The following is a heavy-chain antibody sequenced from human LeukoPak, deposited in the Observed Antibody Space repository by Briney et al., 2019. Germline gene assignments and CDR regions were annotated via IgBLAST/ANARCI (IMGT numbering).Heavy chain of an antibody. V-gene: IGHV3-48*01. CDR3: ARSGNYYYFYMDV. D-gene: IGHD3-10*01. J-gene: IGHJ6*03. Sequence: GGSLRLSCAASGFTFSSYSMNWVRQAPGKGLEWVSYISSSSSTIYYADSVKGRFTISRDNAKNSLYLQMNSLRPEDTALYYCARSGNYYYFYMDVWGKGTRVTVSS. CDR1: GFTFSSYS. CDR2: ISSSSSTI.